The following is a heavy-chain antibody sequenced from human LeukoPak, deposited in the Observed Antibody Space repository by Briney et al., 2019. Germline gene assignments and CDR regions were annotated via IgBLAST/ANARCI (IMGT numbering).Heavy chain of an antibody. CDR1: GFSVSNNY. CDR2: IYSGGTT. V-gene: IGHV3-53*01. J-gene: IGHJ4*02. CDR3: ARLYSYAFDY. D-gene: IGHD5-18*01. Sequence: PEGSLRLSCAVSGFSVSNNYMSWVRQAPGKGLEWVSVIYSGGTTYYADSVKGRFTISRGNSKNTLYLQMNSLRGEDTALYYCARLYSYAFDYWGRGTLVTVSS.